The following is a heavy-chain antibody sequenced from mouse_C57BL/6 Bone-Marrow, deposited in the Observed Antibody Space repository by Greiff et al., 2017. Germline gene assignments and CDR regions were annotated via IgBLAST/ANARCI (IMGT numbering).Heavy chain of an antibody. Sequence: EVKLMESGEGLVKPGGSLKLSCAASGFTFSSYAMPWVRQTPEKRLEWVAYISSGGDYIYYADTVKGRFTITSDNARNTLYLQMSSLKSEDAAMYYCTREVYYYGSRDYAMDYWGQGTSVTVSS. CDR1: GFTFSSYA. CDR2: ISSGGDYI. V-gene: IGHV5-9-1*02. CDR3: TREVYYYGSRDYAMDY. D-gene: IGHD1-1*01. J-gene: IGHJ4*01.